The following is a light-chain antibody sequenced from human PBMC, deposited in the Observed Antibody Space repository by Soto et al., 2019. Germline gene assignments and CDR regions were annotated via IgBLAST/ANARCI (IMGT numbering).Light chain of an antibody. CDR1: TGTVTSGHY. V-gene: IGLV7-46*01. J-gene: IGLJ3*02. CDR3: LLPYSDARV. CDR2: DTS. Sequence: QAVVTQETSMSVSPGGTVTLTCGSSTGTVTSGHYPYWFQQKPGQAPRTLIYDTSNKQSWTPARFSGSLLGGKAALTLSGAQPADEADYFCLLPYSDARVFGGGTKLTVL.